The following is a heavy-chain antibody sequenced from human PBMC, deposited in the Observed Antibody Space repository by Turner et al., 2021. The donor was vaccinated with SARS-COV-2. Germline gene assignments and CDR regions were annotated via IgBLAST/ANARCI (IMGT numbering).Heavy chain of an antibody. CDR2: SYSGGRT. CDR3: ARDRRVGDCYISAFPNDAFDI. J-gene: IGHJ3*02. V-gene: IGHV3-66*01. D-gene: IGHD2-21*01. Sequence: EVQLVASGRGLVQSGGSLTLSWAAAAFAVSSDYMSCVRQAPGKGLEWGSVSYSGGRTYDADSVKGSFTISRDNSKNTLYLQMNRLRAEDTAVYYCARDRRVGDCYISAFPNDAFDIWGQGTMVTVSS. CDR1: AFAVSSDY.